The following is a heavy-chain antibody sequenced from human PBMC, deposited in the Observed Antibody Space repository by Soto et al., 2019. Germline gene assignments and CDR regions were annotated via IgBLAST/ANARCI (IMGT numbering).Heavy chain of an antibody. CDR2: IYYSGST. D-gene: IGHD3-16*01. CDR1: GGSISSGGYY. J-gene: IGHJ6*02. CDR3: ARDKRLGAGTTRARLYYYYGMDV. V-gene: IGHV4-31*03. Sequence: QVQLQESGPGLVKPSQTLSLTCTVSGGSISSGGYYWSWIRQHPGKGLEWIGYIYYSGSTYYNPSLKSRVTISVDTSKNQFSLKLSSVTAADTAVYYCARDKRLGAGTTRARLYYYYGMDVWGQGTTVTVSS.